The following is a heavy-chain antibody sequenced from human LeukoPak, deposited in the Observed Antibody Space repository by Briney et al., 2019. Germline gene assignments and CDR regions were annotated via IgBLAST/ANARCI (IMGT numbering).Heavy chain of an antibody. V-gene: IGHV4-34*01. J-gene: IGHJ5*02. CDR2: MHYSGST. CDR1: GGSFSDYY. CDR3: TRSCGSTSCSDGDWFDP. Sequence: PSETLSLTCAVYGGSFSDYYWGWIRQPPGKGLEWIASMHYSGSTYLNPSLKSRVTISVDTSKNQFSLNLSSVTAADTAVYYCTRSCGSTSCSDGDWFDPWGQGTLVTVSS. D-gene: IGHD2-2*01.